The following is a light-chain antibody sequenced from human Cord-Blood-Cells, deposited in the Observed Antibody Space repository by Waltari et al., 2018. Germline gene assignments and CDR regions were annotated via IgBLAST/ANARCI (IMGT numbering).Light chain of an antibody. CDR2: DVS. CDR1: SSDVCGYNY. CDR3: SSYTSSCYV. V-gene: IGLV2-14*01. J-gene: IGLJ1*01. Sequence: QSALTQPASVSGAPGQSITLSCTGTSSDVCGYNYVSWYQQHPGKAPKLMIYDVSNRPSGVSNRFSGSKSGNTASLTISGLQAEDEADYYCSSYTSSCYVFGTGTKVTVL.